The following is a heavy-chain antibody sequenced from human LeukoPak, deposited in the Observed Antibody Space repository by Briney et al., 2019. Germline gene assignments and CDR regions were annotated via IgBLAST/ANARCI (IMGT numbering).Heavy chain of an antibody. Sequence: GASVKVSCTASGHTFTHYYMHWVRQAPGQGFEWMRWINPNSGGTNYAQKFQGRVNMTRDTSISTAYMELTSLRSDDTAVYYCTRGLSIATRPAYYFDYWGQGTLVTVSS. D-gene: IGHD6-6*01. V-gene: IGHV1-2*02. CDR1: GHTFTHYY. J-gene: IGHJ4*02. CDR2: INPNSGGT. CDR3: TRGLSIATRPAYYFDY.